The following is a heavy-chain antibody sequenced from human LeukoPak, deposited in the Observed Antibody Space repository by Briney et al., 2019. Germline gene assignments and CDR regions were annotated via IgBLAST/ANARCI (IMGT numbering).Heavy chain of an antibody. V-gene: IGHV3-23*01. Sequence: GGSLRLPCAASGFTFSSYAMSWVRQAPGKGLEWVSAISGSGGSTYYADSVKGRFTISRDNSKNTLYLQINSLRAEDTAVYYCAKRGLPLLWFGELSPNDAFDIWGQGTMVTVSS. J-gene: IGHJ3*02. CDR3: AKRGLPLLWFGELSPNDAFDI. CDR2: ISGSGGST. CDR1: GFTFSSYA. D-gene: IGHD3-10*01.